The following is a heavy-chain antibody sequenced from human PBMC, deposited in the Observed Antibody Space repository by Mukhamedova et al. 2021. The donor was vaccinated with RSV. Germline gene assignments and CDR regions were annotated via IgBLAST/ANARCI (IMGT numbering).Heavy chain of an antibody. Sequence: APGKGLEWVAYISSSGSTMSYADSVKGRFTISRDNAEKSVYLQIDSLRAEDTAVYYCAREGRISTGFDYWGQGTVVTVSS. CDR2: ISSSGSTM. J-gene: IGHJ4*02. V-gene: IGHV3-48*03. CDR3: AREGRISTGFDY. D-gene: IGHD3-10*01.